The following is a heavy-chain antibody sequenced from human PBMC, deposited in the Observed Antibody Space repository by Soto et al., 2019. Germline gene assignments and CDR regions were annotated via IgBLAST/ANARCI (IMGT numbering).Heavy chain of an antibody. J-gene: IGHJ3*02. CDR1: GGTFSSYA. CDR2: IIPIFGTA. CDR3: ARVVYCSGGSCPGLASRAFDI. V-gene: IGHV1-69*06. Sequence: QVQLVQSGAEVKKPGSSVKVSCKASGGTFSSYAISWVRQAPGQGLEWMGGIIPIFGTANYAQKFQGRVTITADKSTSTAYMEVSRMRSEGTAVYYCARVVYCSGGSCPGLASRAFDIWGQGTMVTVSS. D-gene: IGHD2-15*01.